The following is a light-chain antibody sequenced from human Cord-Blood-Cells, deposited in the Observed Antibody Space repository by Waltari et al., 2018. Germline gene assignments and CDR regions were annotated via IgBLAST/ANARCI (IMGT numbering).Light chain of an antibody. J-gene: IGKJ4*01. Sequence: DIVMTQSPDSLAVSLGERATINCKSSQSVLYSYNNKNYIAWFQQKPGQPPTLLLYWASTRESGFPDRFSGSWAGTDFTLTISSLQAEDVAVYYCQQYYSTPLTFGGGTKVEIK. V-gene: IGKV4-1*01. CDR2: WAS. CDR3: QQYYSTPLT. CDR1: QSVLYSYNNKNY.